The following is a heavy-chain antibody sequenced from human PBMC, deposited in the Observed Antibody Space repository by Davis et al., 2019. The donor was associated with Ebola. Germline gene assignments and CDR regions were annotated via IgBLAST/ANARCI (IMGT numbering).Heavy chain of an antibody. J-gene: IGHJ4*02. CDR3: ARDVGGRAGY. Sequence: PGGSLRLSCAASGFTVSSNYMSWVRQAPGKRLEWVSRIDTDGSTTNYADSVRGRFTISRDNAKNTLFLQMNSLRADDTAVYYCARDVGGRAGYWGQGTLVTVSS. V-gene: IGHV3-74*01. CDR2: IDTDGSTT. CDR1: GFTVSSNY.